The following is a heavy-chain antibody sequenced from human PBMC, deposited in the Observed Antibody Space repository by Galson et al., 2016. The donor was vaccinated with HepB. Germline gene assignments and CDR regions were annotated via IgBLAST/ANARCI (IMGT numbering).Heavy chain of an antibody. CDR1: GGSISSYY. V-gene: IGHV4-59*01. D-gene: IGHD2-15*01. J-gene: IGHJ6*03. Sequence: SETLSLTCTVSGGSISSYYWSWIRQPPGKGLEWIGYIYYSGSTNYNPSLKSRVTISVDTSKNQFSLKLSSVTAAGTAVYYCARGLPARYYYYYYMDVWGKGTTVTVSS. CDR2: IYYSGST. CDR3: ARGLPARYYYYYYMDV.